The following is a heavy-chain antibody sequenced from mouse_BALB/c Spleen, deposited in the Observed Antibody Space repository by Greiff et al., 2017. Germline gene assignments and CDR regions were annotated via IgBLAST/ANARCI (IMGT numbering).Heavy chain of an antibody. CDR1: GFTFSSFG. V-gene: IGHV5-17*02. Sequence: EVQRVESGGGLVQPGGSRKLSRAASGFTFSSFGMHWVRQAPEKGLEWVAYISSGSSTIYYADTVKGRFTISRDNPKNTLFLQMTSLRSEDTAMYYCATTRYYYAMDYWGQGTSVTVSS. CDR2: ISSGSSTI. CDR3: ATTRYYYAMDY. D-gene: IGHD2-1*01. J-gene: IGHJ4*01.